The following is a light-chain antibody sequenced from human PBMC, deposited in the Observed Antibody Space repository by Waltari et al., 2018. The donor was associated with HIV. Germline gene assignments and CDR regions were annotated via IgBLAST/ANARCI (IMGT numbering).Light chain of an antibody. J-gene: IGLJ3*02. CDR1: SSDVGGDTH. V-gene: IGLV2-14*01. Sequence: QSALTQPASVSGSPGPSITIHCPGTSSDVGGDTHVPWYQQHSGKGPKLIIYDISNRPSGVSKRFSGAKSGNTASLTISGLQAEDEADYYCCSYTSTSSFVMLGGGTKLTVV. CDR2: DIS. CDR3: CSYTSTSSFVM.